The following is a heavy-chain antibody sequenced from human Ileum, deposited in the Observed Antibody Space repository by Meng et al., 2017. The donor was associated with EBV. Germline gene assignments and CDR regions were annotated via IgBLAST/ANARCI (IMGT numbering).Heavy chain of an antibody. CDR1: GYTFTRHW. V-gene: IGHV1-46*01. CDR3: ARDHSREDLAWWFDT. J-gene: IGHJ5*02. D-gene: IGHD1-26*01. Sequence: QAQLAQSGAEVKKPGASVKVSCKASGYTFTRHWMHWVRQAPGQGLEWMGVINPSDGRTVFAQKLQGRVTMTGDTSTNTVYMELGSLRSEDTAVYYCARDHSREDLAWWFDTWGQGVLGTVDS. CDR2: INPSDGRT.